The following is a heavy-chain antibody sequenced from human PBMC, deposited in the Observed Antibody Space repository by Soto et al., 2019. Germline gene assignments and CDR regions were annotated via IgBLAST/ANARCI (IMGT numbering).Heavy chain of an antibody. D-gene: IGHD1-26*01. V-gene: IGHV1-18*01. CDR2: ISADNSNT. Sequence: ASVKVSCKASGYTFYSHSISWVRQAPGQGLEWMGRISADNSNTKYAQKLQGRVTMTTDTSTSTAYMELRSLRSDDTAVYYCARDRALELRDYWGQGTLVTVSS. CDR1: GYTFYSHS. CDR3: ARDRALELRDY. J-gene: IGHJ4*02.